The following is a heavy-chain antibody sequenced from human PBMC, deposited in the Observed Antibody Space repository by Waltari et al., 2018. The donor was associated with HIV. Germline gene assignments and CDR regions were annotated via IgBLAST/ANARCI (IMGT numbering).Heavy chain of an antibody. J-gene: IGHJ3*02. CDR2: IYYTGTT. D-gene: IGHD1-1*01. CDR1: AGPISGRVYY. Sequence: QFQLQESGPGLVQPSETLSLPCTVSAGPISGRVYYWRWLRQPRGKGLEWIASIYYTGTTYYNPSLRSRVTMSVDTSKNQFSLKLGSLTAADTAVYYCTRENEDTSDNAFDIWGQGTTVTVSS. CDR3: TRENEDTSDNAFDI. V-gene: IGHV4-39*07.